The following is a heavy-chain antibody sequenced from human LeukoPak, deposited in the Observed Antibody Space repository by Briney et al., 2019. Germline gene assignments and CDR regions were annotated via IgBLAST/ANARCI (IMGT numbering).Heavy chain of an antibody. CDR3: AKGDGHYYGTGTYSYYMDV. V-gene: IGHV1-2*02. CDR1: GYTFTAYY. CDR2: INPNSGGT. Sequence: ASVKVSCKASGYTFTAYYMHWVRQAPGQGLEWMGWINPNSGGTNYAQKFQGRVTFTRDTSATTAYMELRSLRSEDMAVYFCAKGDGHYYGTGTYSYYMDVWGKGTTVIVSS. D-gene: IGHD3-10*01. J-gene: IGHJ6*03.